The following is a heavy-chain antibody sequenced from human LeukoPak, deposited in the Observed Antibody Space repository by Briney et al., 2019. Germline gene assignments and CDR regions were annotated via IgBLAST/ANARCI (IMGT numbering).Heavy chain of an antibody. D-gene: IGHD4-11*01. CDR1: GGTFSSYA. CDR3: ARHCDDYNDAFDI. J-gene: IGHJ3*02. Sequence: SVKVSCKASGGTFSSYAISWVRQAPGQGLEWMGRIIPILGIANYAQKFQGRVTITADKSTSTAYMELSSLRSEDTAVYYCARHCDDYNDAFDIWGQGTMVTVSS. V-gene: IGHV1-69*04. CDR2: IIPILGIA.